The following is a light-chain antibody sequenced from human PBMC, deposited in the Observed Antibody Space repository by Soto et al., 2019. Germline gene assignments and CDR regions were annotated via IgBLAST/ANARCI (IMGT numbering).Light chain of an antibody. J-gene: IGKJ5*01. V-gene: IGKV3-15*01. CDR3: QQYDNWPIT. CDR2: GAS. CDR1: QSININ. Sequence: EIAMTQSPATLSVSPGERASLSCRASQSININLAWYQQKPGQAPRLLIYGASTRATVLPARFSGSGSGTEFTLIISSLQSEDSAVYYCQQYDNWPITFGQGTRLEIK.